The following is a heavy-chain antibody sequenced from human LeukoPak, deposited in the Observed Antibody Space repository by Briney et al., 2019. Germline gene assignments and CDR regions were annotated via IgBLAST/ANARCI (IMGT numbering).Heavy chain of an antibody. Sequence: SETLSLTGTVSGYSISSGYYWGWIRQPPGKGLEWIGNIYHSGTTYYNPSLKSRVIISVDTSKNQFSLKLSSVTAADTAVYYCARGLQRRTYYYDSSGYYSLVYWGQGTLVTVSS. D-gene: IGHD3-22*01. CDR2: IYHSGTT. CDR3: ARGLQRRTYYYDSSGYYSLVY. V-gene: IGHV4-38-2*02. CDR1: GYSISSGYY. J-gene: IGHJ4*02.